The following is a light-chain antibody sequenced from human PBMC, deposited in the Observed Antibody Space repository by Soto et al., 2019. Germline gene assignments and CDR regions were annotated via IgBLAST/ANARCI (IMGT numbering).Light chain of an antibody. CDR3: CSYAGSYTWV. J-gene: IGLJ3*02. V-gene: IGLV2-14*01. Sequence: QSALTQPASVSGSPGQSITISCTGTNNDVGAHNLVSWYQHHPGKAPRLIISEVSNRPSGVSNRFSASKSGNTASLTISGLQAEDEADYYCCSYAGSYTWVFGGGTKLTVL. CDR1: NNDVGAHNL. CDR2: EVS.